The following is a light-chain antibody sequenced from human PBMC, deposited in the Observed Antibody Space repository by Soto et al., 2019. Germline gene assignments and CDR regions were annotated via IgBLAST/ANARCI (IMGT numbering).Light chain of an antibody. V-gene: IGLV2-14*01. Sequence: QSALTQPASVSGSPGQSITISCTGTSDCNSVSWYQHHPGQAPKLMIYEVSNRPSGVSNRFSGSKSGNTSSLTISGLQAEDEAHYYCSSYTSTINVFGGWTKLTVL. J-gene: IGLJ3*02. CDR1: SDCNS. CDR3: SSYTSTINV. CDR2: EVS.